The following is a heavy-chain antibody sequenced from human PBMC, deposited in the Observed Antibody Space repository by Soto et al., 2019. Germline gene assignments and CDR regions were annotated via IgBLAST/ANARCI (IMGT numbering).Heavy chain of an antibody. CDR2: ISYDGSNK. D-gene: IGHD1-1*01. CDR3: AKEYNWNDERYFDY. V-gene: IGHV3-30*18. CDR1: GFTFSSYG. J-gene: IGHJ4*02. Sequence: GGSLRLSCAASGFTFSSYGMHWVRQAPGKGLEWVAVISYDGSNKYYADSVKGRFTISRDNSKNTLYLQMNSLRAEDTAVYYCAKEYNWNDERYFDYWGQGTLVTVSS.